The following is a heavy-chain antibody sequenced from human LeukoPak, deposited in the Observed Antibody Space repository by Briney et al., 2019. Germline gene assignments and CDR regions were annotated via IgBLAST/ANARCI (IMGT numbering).Heavy chain of an antibody. CDR1: GDSISSSSYY. V-gene: IGHV4-39*01. J-gene: IGHJ4*02. Sequence: PSETLSLTCAVSGDSISSSSYYWAWNRQSPGKGLEWIGNVFYRGNTNYNPSLKSRVTISVDTSKKQFSLKLNSVTAADTAVYYCARHKAYGSGSYSPYCFDYWGQGTLVTVSS. CDR2: VFYRGNT. D-gene: IGHD3-10*01. CDR3: ARHKAYGSGSYSPYCFDY.